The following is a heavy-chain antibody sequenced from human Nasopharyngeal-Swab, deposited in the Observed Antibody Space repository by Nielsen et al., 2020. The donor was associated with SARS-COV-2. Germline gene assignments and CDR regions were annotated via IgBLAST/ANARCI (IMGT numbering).Heavy chain of an antibody. D-gene: IGHD3-16*01. J-gene: IGHJ6*03. Sequence: GESLKISCAASGFTFNKYGLHWVRQAPGKGLEWVAFIRYDGFNQHYVDSVKGRFTISRDSFKNTLYLQLNSLRAEDTAVYYCAKDHKMDSGGGVGYMDVWGKGTTVTVSS. CDR1: GFTFNKYG. CDR3: AKDHKMDSGGGVGYMDV. CDR2: IRYDGFNQ. V-gene: IGHV3-30*02.